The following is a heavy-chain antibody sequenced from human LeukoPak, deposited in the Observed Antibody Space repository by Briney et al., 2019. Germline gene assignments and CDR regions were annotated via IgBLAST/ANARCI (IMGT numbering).Heavy chain of an antibody. CDR3: ARGRDGYNLYYYYYYYMDV. D-gene: IGHD5-24*01. CDR1: GYSLSSGYY. V-gene: IGHV4-38-2*01. Sequence: SETLSLTCAVSGYSLSSGYYWGWIRQPPGKGLEWIGSIYHSGSTYYNPSLKSRVTISVDTSKKQFSLKLSSVTAADTAVYYCARGRDGYNLYYYYYYYMDVWGKGTTVTVSS. J-gene: IGHJ6*03. CDR2: IYHSGST.